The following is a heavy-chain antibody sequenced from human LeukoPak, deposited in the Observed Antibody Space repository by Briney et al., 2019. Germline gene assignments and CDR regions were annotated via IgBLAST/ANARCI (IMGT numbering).Heavy chain of an antibody. Sequence: GSLRLSCATSGFPFSQHGYHWVRQAPGKGLEWTAVIWVDGTRKYYADSVEGRFTISRDNSKSTLYLQIDSLRPEDTAVYYCVAVLVPAAFWHFDVWGRGTQVTVSS. D-gene: IGHD2-2*01. CDR3: VAVLVPAAFWHFDV. CDR1: GFPFSQHG. V-gene: IGHV3-33*01. J-gene: IGHJ2*01. CDR2: IWVDGTRK.